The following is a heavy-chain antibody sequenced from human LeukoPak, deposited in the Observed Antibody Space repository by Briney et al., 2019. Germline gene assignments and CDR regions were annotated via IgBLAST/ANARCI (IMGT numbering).Heavy chain of an antibody. J-gene: IGHJ4*02. Sequence: SETLSLTCTVYGGSIGDYYWSWIRQPAGKGLEWIGRIYTSGSTNYNPSLKSRVTMSVDTSKNQFSLKLSSVTAADTAVYYCARVKCTNGVCYFDYWGQGTLVTVSS. D-gene: IGHD2-8*01. CDR2: IYTSGST. V-gene: IGHV4-4*07. CDR3: ARVKCTNGVCYFDY. CDR1: GGSIGDYY.